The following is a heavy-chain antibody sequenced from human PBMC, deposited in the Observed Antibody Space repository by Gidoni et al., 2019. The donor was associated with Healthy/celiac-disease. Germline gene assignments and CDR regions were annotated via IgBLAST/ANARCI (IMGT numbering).Heavy chain of an antibody. V-gene: IGHV4-34*01. D-gene: IGHD3-10*01. CDR2: INHSGST. CDR3: ARARSGGWRNTLFDY. J-gene: IGHJ4*02. CDR1: GGSFSGYY. Sequence: QVQLQQWGAGLLKPSETLSLTCAVYGGSFSGYYWSWIRQPPGKGLEWIGEINHSGSTNYNPSLKSRVTISVDTSKNQFSLKLSSVTAADTTVYYCARARSGGWRNTLFDYWGQGTLVTVSS.